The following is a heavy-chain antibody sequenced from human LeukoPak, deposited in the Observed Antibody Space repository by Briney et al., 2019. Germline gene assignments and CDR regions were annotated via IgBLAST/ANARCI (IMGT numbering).Heavy chain of an antibody. CDR1: GGSISSYY. J-gene: IGHJ3*02. Sequence: SETLSLTCTVSGGSISSYYWSWIRQPPGKGLEWIGSIYHSGSTYYNPSLKSRVTISVDTSKNQFSLKLSSVTAADTAVYYCARDGGMIVVGSGAFDIWGQGTMVTVSS. CDR2: IYHSGST. D-gene: IGHD3-22*01. CDR3: ARDGGMIVVGSGAFDI. V-gene: IGHV4-38-2*02.